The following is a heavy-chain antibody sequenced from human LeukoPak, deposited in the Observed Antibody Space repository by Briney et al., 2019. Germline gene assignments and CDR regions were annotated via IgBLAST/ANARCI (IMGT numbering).Heavy chain of an antibody. D-gene: IGHD5-18*01. Sequence: GGSLRLSCTASAFTFDDYAMHWVRQAPGKGLEWVSLISGDSHSTFYADSVKGRFTISRDNSKNSLYLQMNSLRNDDTALYYCARDTEGYIYGYYYYGMDVWGQGTTVTVSS. V-gene: IGHV3-43*02. CDR2: ISGDSHST. J-gene: IGHJ6*02. CDR3: ARDTEGYIYGYYYYGMDV. CDR1: AFTFDDYA.